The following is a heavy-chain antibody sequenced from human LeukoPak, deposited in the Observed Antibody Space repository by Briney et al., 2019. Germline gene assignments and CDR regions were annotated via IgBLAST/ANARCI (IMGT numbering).Heavy chain of an antibody. V-gene: IGHV4-4*07. CDR3: ARDEYYYDSSGYYQLDY. CDR2: IYTSGST. Sequence: SETLSLTCTVSGGSISSYYWSWIRQPAGKVLEWIGRIYTSGSTNYNPSLKSRVTMSVDTSKNQFSLKLSSVTAADTAVYYCARDEYYYDSSGYYQLDYWGQGTLVTVSS. J-gene: IGHJ4*02. D-gene: IGHD3-22*01. CDR1: GGSISSYY.